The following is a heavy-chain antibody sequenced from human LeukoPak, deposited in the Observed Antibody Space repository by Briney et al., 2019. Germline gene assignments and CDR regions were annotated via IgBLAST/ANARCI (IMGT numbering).Heavy chain of an antibody. Sequence: KPSETLSLTCTVSGGSISSSSYYWGWIRQPPGKGLEWIGSIYYSGSTYYNPSLKSRVTISVDTSKNQFSLKLSSVTAADTAVYYCARNELISSNYYYYGMDVWGQGTTVTVSS. J-gene: IGHJ6*02. CDR2: IYYSGST. V-gene: IGHV4-39*01. CDR1: GGSISSSSYY. CDR3: ARNELISSNYYYYGMDV.